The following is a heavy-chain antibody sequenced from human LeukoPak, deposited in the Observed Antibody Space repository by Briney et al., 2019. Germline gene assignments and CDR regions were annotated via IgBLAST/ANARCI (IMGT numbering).Heavy chain of an antibody. Sequence: GGSLRLSCAASGCTFSSYAMSWVRQAPGKGLEWVSAISGSGGSTYYADSVTGRFTISRDNSKNTLYLQMNSLRAEDTAVYCCALSSAVTYYFDYWGQGTLVTVSS. CDR1: GCTFSSYA. CDR2: ISGSGGST. CDR3: ALSSAVTYYFDY. V-gene: IGHV3-23*01. J-gene: IGHJ4*02. D-gene: IGHD6-19*01.